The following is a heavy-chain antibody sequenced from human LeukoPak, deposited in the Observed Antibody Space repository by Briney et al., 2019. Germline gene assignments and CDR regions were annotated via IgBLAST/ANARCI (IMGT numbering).Heavy chain of an antibody. CDR3: ARLSGESTIYDY. V-gene: IGHV3-7*01. J-gene: IGHJ4*02. Sequence: AGGSLRLSCVTSAFTFARHWMRWVRQAPGKPLEWVATIRQDGITKYYLDSVKGRFIISRGNARNSLSLQMDSLRVEDTAVYYCARLSGESTIYDYWGQGTLVTVSP. D-gene: IGHD5/OR15-5a*01. CDR1: AFTFARHW. CDR2: IRQDGITK.